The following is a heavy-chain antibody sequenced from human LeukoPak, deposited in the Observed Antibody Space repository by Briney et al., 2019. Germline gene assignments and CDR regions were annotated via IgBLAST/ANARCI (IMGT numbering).Heavy chain of an antibody. Sequence: GESLKISCKGSGYSFTSYWIGWVRQMPGKGLEWMGIIYPGDSDTRYSPSFQGQVTISADKSISTAHLQWSSLKASDTAMYYCARRTLRFLEWSDAFDIWGQGTMVTVSS. V-gene: IGHV5-51*01. J-gene: IGHJ3*02. CDR2: IYPGDSDT. CDR3: ARRTLRFLEWSDAFDI. CDR1: GYSFTSYW. D-gene: IGHD3-3*01.